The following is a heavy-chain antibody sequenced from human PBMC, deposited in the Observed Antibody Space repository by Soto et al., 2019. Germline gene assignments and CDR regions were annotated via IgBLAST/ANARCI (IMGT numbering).Heavy chain of an antibody. Sequence: LSLTCTVSGGSISSGGYYWSWIRQHPGKGLEWIGYIYYSGSTYYNPSLKSRVTISVDTSKNQFSLKLSSVTAADTAVYYCASLGVVTAIGFQHWGQGTLVTVSS. CDR2: IYYSGST. CDR1: GGSISSGGYY. CDR3: ASLGVVTAIGFQH. V-gene: IGHV4-31*03. J-gene: IGHJ1*01. D-gene: IGHD2-21*02.